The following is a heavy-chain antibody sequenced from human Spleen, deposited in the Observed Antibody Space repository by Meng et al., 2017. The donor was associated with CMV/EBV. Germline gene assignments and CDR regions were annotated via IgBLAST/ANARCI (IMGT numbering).Heavy chain of an antibody. D-gene: IGHD2-2*01. Sequence: TFTNYAIAWVRQGTGQGLEWMGWMNSDSGDAGYAQKFQGRVTMTRDTSISTAFMELSSLRSDDTGVYYCTRGVVVPAAILLTDWFDPWGQGTLVTV. J-gene: IGHJ5*02. V-gene: IGHV1-8*01. CDR3: TRGVVVPAAILLTDWFDP. CDR1: TFTNYA. CDR2: MNSDSGDA.